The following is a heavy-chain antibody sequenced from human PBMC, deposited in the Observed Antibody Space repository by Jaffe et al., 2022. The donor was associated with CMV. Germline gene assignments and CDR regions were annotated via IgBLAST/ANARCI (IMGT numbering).Heavy chain of an antibody. Sequence: EVQLLESGGGLVQPGGSLRLSCAASGFTFSSYAMSWVRQAPGKGLEWVSAISGGGTSMYHADSVKGRFTISRDNSNNTLYLQMNSLRAEDTAVYYCAKDTFIGGVVVTATHPYGMDVWGQGTTVTVSS. CDR2: ISGGGTSM. V-gene: IGHV3-23*01. J-gene: IGHJ6*02. CDR1: GFTFSSYA. D-gene: IGHD2-21*02. CDR3: AKDTFIGGVVVTATHPYGMDV.